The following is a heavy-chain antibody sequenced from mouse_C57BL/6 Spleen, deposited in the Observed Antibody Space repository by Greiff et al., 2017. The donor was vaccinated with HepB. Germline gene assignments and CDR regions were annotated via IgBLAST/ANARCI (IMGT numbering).Heavy chain of an antibody. CDR2: IDPSDSYT. D-gene: IGHD2-3*01. CDR3: ARHYDGLDY. Sequence: QVQLQQPGAELVMPGASVKLSCKASGYTFTSYWMHWVKQRPGQGLEWIGEIDPSDSYTNYNQKFKGKSTLTVDKSSSTAYMQLSSLTSEDSAVYYCARHYDGLDYWGQGTTLTVSS. V-gene: IGHV1-69*01. J-gene: IGHJ2*01. CDR1: GYTFTSYW.